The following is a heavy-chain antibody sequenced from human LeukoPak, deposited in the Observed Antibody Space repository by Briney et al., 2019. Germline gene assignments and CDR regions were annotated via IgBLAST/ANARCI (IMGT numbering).Heavy chain of an antibody. V-gene: IGHV3-20*04. CDR2: IYWNGANT. Sequence: PGGSLRLSCAASGFTFSRYWMSWVRQAPGKGLEWVSGIYWNGANTGYADSVKGRFTISRGNAKNSLYLQMNSLRAEDTALYYCARGILLPNYYHRSRSGYAVSAFDIWGQGTMVYVSS. CDR3: ARGILLPNYYHRSRSGYAVSAFDI. J-gene: IGHJ3*02. D-gene: IGHD3-22*01. CDR1: GFTFSRYW.